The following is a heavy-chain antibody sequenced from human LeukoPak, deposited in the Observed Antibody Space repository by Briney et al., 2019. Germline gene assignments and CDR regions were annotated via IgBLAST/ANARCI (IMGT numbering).Heavy chain of an antibody. V-gene: IGHV4-59*08. Sequence: PSETLSLTCTVSGGSISSYYWSWIRQPPGKGLEWIGYIYYSGSTNYNPSLKSRVTISVDTSKNQFSLKLSSVTAADTAVYYCARHQGDDIVATNWFGPWGQGTLVTVSS. J-gene: IGHJ5*02. CDR2: IYYSGST. CDR1: GGSISSYY. D-gene: IGHD5-12*01. CDR3: ARHQGDDIVATNWFGP.